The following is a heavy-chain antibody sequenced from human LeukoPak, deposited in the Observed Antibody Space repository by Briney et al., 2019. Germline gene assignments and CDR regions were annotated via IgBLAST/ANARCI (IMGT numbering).Heavy chain of an antibody. Sequence: SVKVSCKASGGSFSSYVITWVRQAPGQGLEWMGRIIPVLGVSNFAQKFQGRVTITTDESTSTAYMELSSLRSEDTAVYYCAASGGWELHNWFDPWGQGTLVTVSS. CDR2: IIPVLGVS. CDR3: AASGGWELHNWFDP. CDR1: GGSFSSYV. V-gene: IGHV1-69*04. D-gene: IGHD1-26*01. J-gene: IGHJ5*02.